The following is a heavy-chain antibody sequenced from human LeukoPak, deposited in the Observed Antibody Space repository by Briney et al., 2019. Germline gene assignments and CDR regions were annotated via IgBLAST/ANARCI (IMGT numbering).Heavy chain of an antibody. D-gene: IGHD5-18*01. CDR3: AKPPDYGGYSYGSFY. Sequence: GGSLRLSCAASGFTFDDYAMHWVRQAPGEGLEWVALISGDGGSTYYADSVKGRFTISRDNSKNSLYLQMNSLRTEDTGLYYCAKPPDYGGYSYGSFYWGPGTLLSVSS. CDR2: ISGDGGST. J-gene: IGHJ1*01. CDR1: GFTFDDYA. V-gene: IGHV3-43*02.